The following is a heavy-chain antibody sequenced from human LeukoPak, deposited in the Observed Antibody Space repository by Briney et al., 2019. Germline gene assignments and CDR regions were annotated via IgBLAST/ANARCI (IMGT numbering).Heavy chain of an antibody. CDR1: GGSISSHY. CDR3: AGAGDFWSGYHNWFDP. D-gene: IGHD3-3*01. J-gene: IGHJ5*02. V-gene: IGHV4-59*11. Sequence: PSETLSLTCTVSGGSISSHYWSWIRQPPGKGLKWIGYIYYSGSTNYNPSLKSRVTISVDTSKNQFSLKLSSVTAADTAVYYCAGAGDFWSGYHNWFDPWGQGTLVTVSS. CDR2: IYYSGST.